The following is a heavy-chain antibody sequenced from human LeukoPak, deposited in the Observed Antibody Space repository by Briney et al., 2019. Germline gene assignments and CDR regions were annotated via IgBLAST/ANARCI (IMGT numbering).Heavy chain of an antibody. CDR3: ASDSGYDPLFYYYYGMDV. CDR2: IIPIFGTA. Sequence: SVKVSCKASGGTFSSYAISWVRQAPGQGLEWMGGIIPIFGTANYAQKFQGRVTITADESTSTAYKELSSLRSEDTAVYYCASDSGYDPLFYYYYGMDVWGKGTTVTVSS. V-gene: IGHV1-69*13. J-gene: IGHJ6*04. D-gene: IGHD5-12*01. CDR1: GGTFSSYA.